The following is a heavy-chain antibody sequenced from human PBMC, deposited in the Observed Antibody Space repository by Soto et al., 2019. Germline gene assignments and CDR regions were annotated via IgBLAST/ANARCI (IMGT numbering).Heavy chain of an antibody. V-gene: IGHV3-74*03. CDR2: IKSDGSST. Sequence: GGSLRLSCAASGFTFSNNWIHWVRQAPGKGLVWVSGIKSDGSSTTYADSVKGRFTISRDNAKNTLYLQMNSLRAEDTAVYYCASAAPFNYGGNSGFDFWGEGTLVTVSS. CDR3: ASAAPFNYGGNSGFDF. D-gene: IGHD4-17*01. J-gene: IGHJ4*02. CDR1: GFTFSNNW.